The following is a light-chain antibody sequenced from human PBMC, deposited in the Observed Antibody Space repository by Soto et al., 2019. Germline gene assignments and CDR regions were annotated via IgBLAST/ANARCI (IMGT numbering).Light chain of an antibody. V-gene: IGKV3-20*01. Sequence: IVLTQSPGTLSLSPAERATLSCRASQSVSSTYIAWYQQNPGQAPRLLIYGASSRATGIPDRFSGSGSGTDFTLTISRLEPEDFAVYFCQQYGRSPPFTFGQGTKVEIK. J-gene: IGKJ2*01. CDR3: QQYGRSPPFT. CDR1: QSVSSTY. CDR2: GAS.